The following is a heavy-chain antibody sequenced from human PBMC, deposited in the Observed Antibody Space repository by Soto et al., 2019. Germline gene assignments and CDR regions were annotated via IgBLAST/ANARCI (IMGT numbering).Heavy chain of an antibody. Sequence: SETLSLTCTVSGGSISSSSYYWGWIRQPPGKGLEWIGSIYYSGSTYYNPSLKSRVTIPVDTSKNQFSLKLSSVTAADTAVYYCARHRGGPYGDYGAPFDYWGQGTLVTVSS. D-gene: IGHD4-17*01. V-gene: IGHV4-39*01. CDR1: GGSISSSSYY. J-gene: IGHJ4*02. CDR2: IYYSGST. CDR3: ARHRGGPYGDYGAPFDY.